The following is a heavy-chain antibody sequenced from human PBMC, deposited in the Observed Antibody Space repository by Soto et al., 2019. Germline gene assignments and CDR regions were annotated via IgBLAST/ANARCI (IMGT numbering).Heavy chain of an antibody. Sequence: ASVKVSCKASGYTFTGYYMYWVRQAPGQGLEWMGWINPNSGGTNYAQKFQGWVTMTRDTSISTAYMELSRLRSDDTAVYYCAREGSSGCYYFDYWGQGTLVTVSS. J-gene: IGHJ4*02. V-gene: IGHV1-2*04. CDR3: AREGSSGCYYFDY. CDR2: INPNSGGT. D-gene: IGHD6-19*01. CDR1: GYTFTGYY.